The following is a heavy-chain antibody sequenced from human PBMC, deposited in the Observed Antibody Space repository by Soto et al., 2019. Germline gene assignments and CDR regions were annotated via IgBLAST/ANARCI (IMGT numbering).Heavy chain of an antibody. CDR1: GGTFSSYS. J-gene: IGHJ6*02. Sequence: GASVKVSCKASGGTFSSYSISWVRQAPGQGLEWMGGIIPIFGTANYAQKFQGRVTITADESTSTAYMELSSLRSEDTAVYYCASSYSQRYYYYGMDVWGQGTTVTVSS. V-gene: IGHV1-69*13. CDR3: ASSYSQRYYYYGMDV. CDR2: IIPIFGTA. D-gene: IGHD4-4*01.